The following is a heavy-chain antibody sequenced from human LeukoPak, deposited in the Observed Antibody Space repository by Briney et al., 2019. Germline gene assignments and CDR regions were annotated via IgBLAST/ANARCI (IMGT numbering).Heavy chain of an antibody. CDR1: GFTFSDHY. D-gene: IGHD3-3*01. CDR2: ISGSGTTI. CDR3: ARWHAIFNFDL. J-gene: IGHJ2*01. Sequence: AGGSLRLSCAASGFTFSDHYMSWIRQAPGKGLEWVSYISGSGTTIYYADSVKGRFTTSRDNAKNSLYLQMNSLRAEDTAVYYCARWHAIFNFDLWGRGTLVPVSS. V-gene: IGHV3-11*01.